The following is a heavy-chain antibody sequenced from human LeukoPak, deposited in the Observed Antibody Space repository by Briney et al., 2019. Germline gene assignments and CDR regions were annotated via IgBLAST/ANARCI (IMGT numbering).Heavy chain of an antibody. V-gene: IGHV4-59*01. CDR2: IYYSGST. CDR1: GGSISSYY. CDR3: ARTTEGGYSYGYFYYYYMDV. Sequence: SETLSLTCTVSGGSISSYYWSWIRQPPGKGLEWIGYIYYSGSTNYKSSLKSRVTLSVDTSKNQFSLKLSSVTAADTAVYYCARTTEGGYSYGYFYYYYMDVWGKGTTVTISS. D-gene: IGHD5-18*01. J-gene: IGHJ6*03.